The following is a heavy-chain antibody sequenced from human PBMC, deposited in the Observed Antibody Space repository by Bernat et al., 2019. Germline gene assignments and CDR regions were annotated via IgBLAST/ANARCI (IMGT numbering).Heavy chain of an antibody. Sequence: QVQLVQSGAEVKKPGSSVKVSCKASGGTFSSYAISWVRQAPGQGLEWMGGIIPNSGGTNYPHEFQGRVTMTRDTSISTVYMELSRLRSDDTAVYYCVRGGTTLVTPRSFFFDFWGQGTLLTVSS. CDR1: GGTFSSYA. J-gene: IGHJ4*02. V-gene: IGHV1-2*02. CDR3: VRGGTTLVTPRSFFFDF. CDR2: IIPNSGGT. D-gene: IGHD4-23*01.